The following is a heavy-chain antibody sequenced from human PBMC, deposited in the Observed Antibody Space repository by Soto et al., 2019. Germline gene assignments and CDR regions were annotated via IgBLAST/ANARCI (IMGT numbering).Heavy chain of an antibody. Sequence: PGGSLRLSCAASGFTFSDYYMSWIRQAPGKGLEWVSYISSSNSYTNYADSVKGRFTISRDNAKNSLYLQMNSLRAEDTAVYYCARFPTGTHAFDIWGQGTMVTVSS. CDR1: GFTFSDYY. CDR3: ARFPTGTHAFDI. V-gene: IGHV3-11*06. CDR2: ISSSNSYT. J-gene: IGHJ3*02. D-gene: IGHD1-1*01.